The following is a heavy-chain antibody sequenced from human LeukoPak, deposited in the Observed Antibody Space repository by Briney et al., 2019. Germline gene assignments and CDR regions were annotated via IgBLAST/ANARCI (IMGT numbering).Heavy chain of an antibody. CDR1: GFTFSSYG. V-gene: IGHV3-33*01. CDR3: ARDDVLDAFDI. CDR2: IWYDGSNT. J-gene: IGHJ3*02. D-gene: IGHD3-16*01. Sequence: GGSLRLSCAASGFTFSSYGMHWVRQAPGKGLEWVAVIWYDGSNTYYADSVKGRFTISRDNSKNTLYLQMNSLRAEDTAVYYCARDDVLDAFDIWGQGTMVTVSS.